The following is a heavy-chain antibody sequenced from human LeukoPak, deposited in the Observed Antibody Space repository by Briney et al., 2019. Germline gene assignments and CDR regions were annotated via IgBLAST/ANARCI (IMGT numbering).Heavy chain of an antibody. CDR2: FNPGDGET. CDR3: ATLYDSSGYYYVAFDY. CDR1: GYTLTELY. V-gene: IGHV1-24*01. D-gene: IGHD3-22*01. J-gene: IGHJ4*02. Sequence: ASVKVSCKVSGYTLTELYMHWVRQAPGKGLEWMGGFNPGDGETIYAQKFQGRVTMTEDTSVDTAYMELSSLRSEDTAVYYCATLYDSSGYYYVAFDYWGQGTLVTVSS.